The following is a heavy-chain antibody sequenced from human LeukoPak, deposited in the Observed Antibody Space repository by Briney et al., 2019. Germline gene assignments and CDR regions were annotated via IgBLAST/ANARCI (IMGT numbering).Heavy chain of an antibody. V-gene: IGHV4-39*07. Sequence: SETLSLTCTVSGGSISSSSYYWGWIRQPPGKGLEWIGSIYYSGSTYYNPSLKSRVTISVDTSKNQFSLKLSSVTAADTAVYYCARVSSSGSLAVGFDPWGQGTLVTVSS. CDR3: ARVSSSGSLAVGFDP. D-gene: IGHD3-10*01. J-gene: IGHJ5*02. CDR2: IYYSGST. CDR1: GGSISSSSYY.